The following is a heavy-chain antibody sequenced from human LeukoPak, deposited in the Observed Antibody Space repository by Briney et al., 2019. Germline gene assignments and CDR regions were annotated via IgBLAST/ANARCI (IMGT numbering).Heavy chain of an antibody. CDR1: GFTFSDYY. CDR3: ALGTINKDYYFGMDV. Sequence: GGSLRLSCAASGFTFSDYYMTWIRQAPGKGLEWLSYISNTGSTVFYADSVMGRFTVSRDNAERSLYLQIKSLRDDDTAVYHCALGTINKDYYFGMDVWGQGTTVTVSS. V-gene: IGHV3-11*01. J-gene: IGHJ6*02. CDR2: ISNTGSTV. D-gene: IGHD2-8*01.